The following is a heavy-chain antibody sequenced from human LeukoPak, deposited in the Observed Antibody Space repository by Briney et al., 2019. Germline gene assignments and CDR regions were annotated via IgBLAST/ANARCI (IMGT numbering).Heavy chain of an antibody. CDR3: ARGLEWWYYYGMDA. J-gene: IGHJ6*02. CDR1: GYTFTSYD. V-gene: IGHV1-8*01. CDR2: MNPNSGNT. Sequence: ASVKVSCKASGYTFTSYDINWVRQATGQGLEWMGWMNPNSGNTGYAQKFQGRVTMTRNTSISTAYMELSSLRSEDTAVYYCARGLEWWYYYGMDAWGQGTTVTVSS. D-gene: IGHD2-15*01.